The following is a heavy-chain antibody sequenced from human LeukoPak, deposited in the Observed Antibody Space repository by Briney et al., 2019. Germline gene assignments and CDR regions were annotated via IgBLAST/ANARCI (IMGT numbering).Heavy chain of an antibody. J-gene: IGHJ6*03. CDR2: IRYDGSNK. V-gene: IGHV3-30*02. D-gene: IGHD3-9*01. CDR1: GFTFSSYT. Sequence: PGGSLRLSCAASGFTFSSYTMNWVRQAPGKGLEWVAFIRYDGSNKYYADSVKGRFTISRDNSKNTLYLQMNSLRAEDTAVYYCAKDGGEYYDILTGYYPRLYYMDVWGKGTTVTISS. CDR3: AKDGGEYYDILTGYYPRLYYMDV.